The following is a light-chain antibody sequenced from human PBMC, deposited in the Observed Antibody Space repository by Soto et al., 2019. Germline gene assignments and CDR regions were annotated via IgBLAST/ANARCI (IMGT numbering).Light chain of an antibody. Sequence: DIQMTQSPSSLSASVGDRVTITCRASQSINNCLNWYQLKPGKAPNLLIYAASSLQSGVPSRFIGSGSGTHFTLTISSLQPEDFATYYCQQGFNTPHTFGPGTKVDIK. J-gene: IGKJ3*01. CDR3: QQGFNTPHT. V-gene: IGKV1-39*01. CDR2: AAS. CDR1: QSINNC.